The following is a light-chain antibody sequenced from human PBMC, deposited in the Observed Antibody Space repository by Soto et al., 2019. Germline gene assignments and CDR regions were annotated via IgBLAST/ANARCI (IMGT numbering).Light chain of an antibody. V-gene: IGKV3-20*01. CDR3: QRYGGSPPHS. CDR2: GAS. CDR1: QSVRNNY. J-gene: IGKJ2*03. Sequence: EIVLTQSPGTLSLSPGEGATLSCRASQSVRNNYIAWYQQKPGQAPRLLISGASSRATGIPDRFSGSGSGTDFTLSISRLESEDFAVYYCQRYGGSPPHSFGQGTRRE.